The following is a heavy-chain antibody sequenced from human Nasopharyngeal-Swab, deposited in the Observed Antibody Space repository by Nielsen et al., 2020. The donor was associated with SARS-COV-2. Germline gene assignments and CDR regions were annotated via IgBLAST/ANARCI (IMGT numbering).Heavy chain of an antibody. V-gene: IGHV1-8*01. CDR3: ARGHQYQLLFHYYYYMDG. CDR1: GYTFTSYD. J-gene: IGHJ6*03. CDR2: MNPNSGNT. D-gene: IGHD2-2*01. Sequence: ASVKVSCKASGYTFTSYDINWVRQATGQGLEWMGWMNPNSGNTGYAQKFQGRVTMTRNTSISTAYMELSSLRSEDTAVYYCARGHQYQLLFHYYYYMDGWGKGTTVTVSS.